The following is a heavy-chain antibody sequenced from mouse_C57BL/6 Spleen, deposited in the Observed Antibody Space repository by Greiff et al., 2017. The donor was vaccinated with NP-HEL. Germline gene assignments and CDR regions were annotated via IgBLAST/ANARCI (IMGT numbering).Heavy chain of an antibody. D-gene: IGHD1-1*01. V-gene: IGHV1-82*01. CDR2: IYPGDGDT. J-gene: IGHJ2*01. CDR1: GYAFSSSW. Sequence: LVKPGASVKISCKASGYAFSSSWMNWVKQRPGKGLEWIGRIYPGDGDTNYNGKFKGKATLTADKSSSTAYMQLSSLTSEDSAVYFCARRENYYGSSYVDYWGQGTTLTVSS. CDR3: ARRENYYGSSYVDY.